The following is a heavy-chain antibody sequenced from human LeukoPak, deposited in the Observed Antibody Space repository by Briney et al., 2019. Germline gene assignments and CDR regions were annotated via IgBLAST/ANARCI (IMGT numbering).Heavy chain of an antibody. CDR2: ISYDGSNK. V-gene: IGHV3-30-3*01. D-gene: IGHD3-10*01. J-gene: IGHJ5*02. CDR1: GFTFSSYA. Sequence: GGSLRLPCAASGFTFSSYAMHWVRQAPGKGLEWVAVISYDGSNKYYADSVKGRFTISRDNSKNTLYLQMNSLRAEDTALYYCAKDIFTMVRGVVDRWGQGTLVTVSS. CDR3: AKDIFTMVRGVVDR.